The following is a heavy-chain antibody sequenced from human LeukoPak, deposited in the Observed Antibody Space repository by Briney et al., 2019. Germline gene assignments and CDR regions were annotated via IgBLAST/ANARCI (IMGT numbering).Heavy chain of an antibody. J-gene: IGHJ6*02. CDR2: IIPILGIA. V-gene: IGHV1-69*04. D-gene: IGHD6-6*01. CDR3: ARGEKMYSSSHYYYYYGMDV. Sequence: SVKVSCKASGGTFSSYAISWVRQAPGQGLEWMGRIIPILGIANYAQKFQGRVTITADKSTSTAYMELSSLRSEDTAVYYCARGEKMYSSSHYYYYYGMDVWGQGTTVTVSS. CDR1: GGTFSSYA.